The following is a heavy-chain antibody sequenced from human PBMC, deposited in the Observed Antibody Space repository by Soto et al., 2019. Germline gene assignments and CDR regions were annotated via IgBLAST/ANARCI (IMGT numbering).Heavy chain of an antibody. CDR1: GYTFSGYY. V-gene: IGHV1-2*02. CDR2: INPNNGGT. CDR3: MREKDWTPRDFYFDS. Sequence: QVPLVQSGAEVKKPGASVKVSCKASGYTFSGYYIHWVRQAPGQGLKWMAWINPNNGGTNFAQKFQGGVTMTRDTSISTSYMELSRLRSDDTAIYYCMREKDWTPRDFYFDSWGQGTVVTVSS. J-gene: IGHJ4*02. D-gene: IGHD1-1*01.